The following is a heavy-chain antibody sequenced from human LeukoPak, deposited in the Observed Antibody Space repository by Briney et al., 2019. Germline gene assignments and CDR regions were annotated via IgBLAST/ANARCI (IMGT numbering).Heavy chain of an antibody. CDR1: GFTVSSNY. CDR2: IYSGGST. Sequence: GGSLRLSCAASGFTVSSNYISWVRQAPGKGLEWVSVIYSGGSTYYADSVKGRFTISRDNSKNTLYLQMNSLRAEDTAVYYCARGLKYSSFDYWGQGTLVTVSS. V-gene: IGHV3-53*01. J-gene: IGHJ4*02. D-gene: IGHD2-15*01. CDR3: ARGLKYSSFDY.